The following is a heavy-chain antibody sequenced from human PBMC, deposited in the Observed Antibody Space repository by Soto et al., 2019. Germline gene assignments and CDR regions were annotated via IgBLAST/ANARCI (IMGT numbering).Heavy chain of an antibody. CDR3: ASSLVVVPAAMDP. J-gene: IGHJ5*02. CDR1: GGTFSSYT. D-gene: IGHD2-2*01. V-gene: IGHV1-69*02. CDR2: IIPILGIA. Sequence: SVKVSCKASGGTFSSYTISWVRQAPGQGLEWMGRIIPILGIANYAQKFQGRVTITADKSTSTAYMELSSLRSEDTAVYYCASSLVVVPAAMDPWGQGTLVTVSS.